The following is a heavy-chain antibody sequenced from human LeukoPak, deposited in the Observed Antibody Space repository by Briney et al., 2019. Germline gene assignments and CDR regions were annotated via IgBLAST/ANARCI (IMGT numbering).Heavy chain of an antibody. CDR3: ARDLTRFDA. Sequence: GGSLRLSCAASGFTFSSHSMNWVRQAPGKGLEWVSSISSSSSYIYYADSVKGRFTISRDNAKNSLYLQMNSLRVDDTAIYYCARDLTRFDAWGQGILVTVSS. D-gene: IGHD3-10*01. J-gene: IGHJ5*02. CDR2: ISSSSSYI. CDR1: GFTFSSHS. V-gene: IGHV3-21*01.